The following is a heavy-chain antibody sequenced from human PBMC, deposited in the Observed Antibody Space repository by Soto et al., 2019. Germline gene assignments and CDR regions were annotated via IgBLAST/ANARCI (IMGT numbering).Heavy chain of an antibody. CDR1: GGTFSSYA. Sequence: SVKVSCKASGGTFSSYAISWVRQAPGQGLEWMGGIIPIFGTANYAQKFQGRVTITADKSTSTAYMELSSLRSEDTAVSYCARARLHYSLGSGYSDVDYYCREIWGRESTFSVSS. J-gene: IGHJ6*02. D-gene: IGHD3-22*01. V-gene: IGHV1-69*06. CDR3: ARARLHYSLGSGYSDVDYYCREI. CDR2: IIPIFGTA.